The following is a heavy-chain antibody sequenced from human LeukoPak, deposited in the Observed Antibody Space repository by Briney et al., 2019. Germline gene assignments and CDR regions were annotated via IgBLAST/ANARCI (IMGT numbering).Heavy chain of an antibody. CDR2: ISSSSSHI. J-gene: IGHJ4*02. CDR1: GFRFSDFS. CDR3: ATSFMIRGN. D-gene: IGHD3-16*01. Sequence: GGSLRLSCAASGFRFSDFSMNWVRQAPGKGLEWVSSISSSSSHIYYADSVKGRFTISRDNAKNSLYLQMNSLKAEDTAVYYCATSFMIRGNWGQGTLATVSS. V-gene: IGHV3-21*01.